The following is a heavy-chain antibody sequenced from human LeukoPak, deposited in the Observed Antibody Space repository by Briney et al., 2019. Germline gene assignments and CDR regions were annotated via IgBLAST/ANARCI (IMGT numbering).Heavy chain of an antibody. J-gene: IGHJ3*02. CDR2: ISSSSSYI. V-gene: IGHV3-21*01. CDR1: GFTFSSCS. D-gene: IGHD6-19*01. CDR3: ARDRWDSSGWYDSFDI. Sequence: PGGSLRLSCAASGFTFSSCSMNWVRQAPGKGLEWVSSISSSSSYIYYADSVKGRFTISRDNAKNSLYLQMNSLRAEDTAVYYCARDRWDSSGWYDSFDIWGQGTMVTVSS.